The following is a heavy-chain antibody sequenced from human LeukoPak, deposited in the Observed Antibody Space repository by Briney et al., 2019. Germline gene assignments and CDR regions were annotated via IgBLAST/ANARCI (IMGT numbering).Heavy chain of an antibody. V-gene: IGHV3-23*01. CDR1: GFTFSSYA. J-gene: IGHJ4*02. Sequence: GGSLRLSCAASGFTFSSYAMSWVRQAPGKGLEWVSAISGSGGSTYYADSVKGRFTISRDNSKNTLYLQMNSLRAEDTAVYYCAKASIFGVVPPADYWGQGTLVTVSS. CDR2: ISGSGGST. D-gene: IGHD3-3*01. CDR3: AKASIFGVVPPADY.